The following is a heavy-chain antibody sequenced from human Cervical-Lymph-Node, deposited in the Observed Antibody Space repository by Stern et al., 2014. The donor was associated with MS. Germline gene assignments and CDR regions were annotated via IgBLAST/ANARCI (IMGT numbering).Heavy chain of an antibody. CDR1: GYIFTSYW. V-gene: IGHV5-51*01. Sequence: EVQLEDSGAEVKKPGESLKISCKGSGYIFTSYWIGWVRQMPGKGLEWMGSIYPGESDTRYGPSFKGQVTISADNSISTAYLQWSSLKASDTAIYYCARTGYCSGGSCYSDYYYGMDVWGQGTTVTVSS. CDR3: ARTGYCSGGSCYSDYYYGMDV. J-gene: IGHJ6*02. D-gene: IGHD2-15*01. CDR2: IYPGESDT.